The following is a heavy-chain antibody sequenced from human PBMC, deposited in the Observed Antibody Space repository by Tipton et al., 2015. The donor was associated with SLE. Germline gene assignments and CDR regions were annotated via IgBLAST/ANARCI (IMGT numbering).Heavy chain of an antibody. CDR1: GGSFSGNY. CDR3: ARLQDIFGGMDV. D-gene: IGHD3-3*01. Sequence: TLSLTCAVFGGSFSGNYWIWIRQPPGKGLEWIGEITHSGGTNVNPSLESRVTVSKDTSKNQFSLRLSSVTAADTAVYYCARLQDIFGGMDVWGKGTTVTVSS. V-gene: IGHV4-34*01. CDR2: ITHSGGT. J-gene: IGHJ6*04.